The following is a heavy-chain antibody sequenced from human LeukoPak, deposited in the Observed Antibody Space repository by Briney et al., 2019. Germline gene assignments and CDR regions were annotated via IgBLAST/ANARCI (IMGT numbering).Heavy chain of an antibody. CDR2: ISGSGGTI. CDR1: GFSFSNYA. Sequence: PGGSLRLSCAASGFSFSNYAMNWGRQAPGKGLEWGSGISGSGGTIYYTDSVKGRFTISRDNSKNTLYLQMKSLRAEDTSLYYCVKGEVAVIWGQGTLVTVSS. J-gene: IGHJ4*02. V-gene: IGHV3-23*01. D-gene: IGHD6-19*01. CDR3: VKGEVAVI.